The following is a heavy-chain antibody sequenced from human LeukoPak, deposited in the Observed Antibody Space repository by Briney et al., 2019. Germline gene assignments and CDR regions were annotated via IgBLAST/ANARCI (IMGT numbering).Heavy chain of an antibody. J-gene: IGHJ3*02. Sequence: GGSLRLSCAASGFTFSSYAMSWVRQAPGKGLEWVSSISATTGGTYYGDSVKGRFTISRDNSKNTLYLQMNSLRVEDTAVYYCASRMTMFGVAQRAFDIRGQGTMVTVSS. CDR3: ASRMTMFGVAQRAFDI. CDR2: ISATTGGT. D-gene: IGHD3-3*01. CDR1: GFTFSSYA. V-gene: IGHV3-23*01.